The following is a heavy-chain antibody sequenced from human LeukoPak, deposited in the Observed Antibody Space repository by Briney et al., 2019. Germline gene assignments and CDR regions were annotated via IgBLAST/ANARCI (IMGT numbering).Heavy chain of an antibody. CDR2: INPNSGGT. Sequence: ASVKVSCKASGYTFTSYGISWVRQAPGQGLEWMGWINPNSGGTNYAQKFQGRVTMTRDTSISTAYMELSRLRSDDTAVYYCARAYYSNPFDYWGQGTLVTVSS. J-gene: IGHJ4*02. CDR1: GYTFTSYG. V-gene: IGHV1-2*02. D-gene: IGHD4-11*01. CDR3: ARAYYSNPFDY.